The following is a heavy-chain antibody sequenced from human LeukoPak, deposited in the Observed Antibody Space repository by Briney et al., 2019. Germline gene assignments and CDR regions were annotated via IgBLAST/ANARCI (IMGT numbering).Heavy chain of an antibody. D-gene: IGHD5-18*01. J-gene: IGHJ4*02. V-gene: IGHV4-30-4*01. CDR2: IYCSGST. CDR3: ARVGYSYGSYYFDY. CDR1: GGSISSGDYY. Sequence: SETLSLTCTVSGGSISSGDYYWSWIRQPPGKGLEWIGYIYCSGSTYYNPSLKSRVTISVDTSKNQFSLKLSSVTAADTAVYYCARVGYSYGSYYFDYWGQGTLVTVSS.